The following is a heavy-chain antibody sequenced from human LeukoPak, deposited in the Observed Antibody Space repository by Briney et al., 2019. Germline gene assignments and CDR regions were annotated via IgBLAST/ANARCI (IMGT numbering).Heavy chain of an antibody. J-gene: IGHJ6*02. CDR3: ARDTPAYYYYGMDV. V-gene: IGHV4-59*01. CDR2: IYYSGST. CDR1: GGSISSYY. D-gene: IGHD1-14*01. Sequence: SETLSLTCTVSGGSISSYYWSWIRQPPGKGLEWIGYIYYSGSTNYNPSLKSRVTISVDTSKNQFSLKLSSVTAADTAVYYCARDTPAYYYYGMDVWGQGTTVTVSS.